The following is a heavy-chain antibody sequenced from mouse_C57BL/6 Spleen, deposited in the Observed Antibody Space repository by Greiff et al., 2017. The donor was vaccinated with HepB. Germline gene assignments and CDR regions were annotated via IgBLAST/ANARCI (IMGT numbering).Heavy chain of an antibody. CDR3: ARLGTTVVATNYFDY. D-gene: IGHD1-1*01. V-gene: IGHV1-75*01. CDR2: IFPGSGST. CDR1: GYTFTDYY. Sequence: QVQLKQSGPELVKPGASVKISCKASGYTFTDYYINWVKQRPGQGLEWIGWIFPGSGSTYYNEKFKGKATLTVDKSSSTAYMLLSSLTSEDSAVYFCARLGTTVVATNYFDYWGQGTTLTVSS. J-gene: IGHJ2*01.